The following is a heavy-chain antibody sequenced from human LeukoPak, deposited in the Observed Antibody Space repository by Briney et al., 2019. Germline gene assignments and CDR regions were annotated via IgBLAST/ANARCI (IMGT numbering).Heavy chain of an antibody. D-gene: IGHD3-10*01. CDR1: GGSIRSSSYY. J-gene: IGHJ4*02. V-gene: IGHV4-39*01. CDR3: ARAPRITKVRAGIITGIDY. Sequence: PSETLSLTCTVSGGSIRSSSYYWGWIRQPPGKGLERIGEINHSGSTNYNPSLKSRVTISVDTSQHQFSLTLSSVTASVMAVYYCARAPRITKVRAGIITGIDYWYQGTVVIVTA. CDR2: INHSGST.